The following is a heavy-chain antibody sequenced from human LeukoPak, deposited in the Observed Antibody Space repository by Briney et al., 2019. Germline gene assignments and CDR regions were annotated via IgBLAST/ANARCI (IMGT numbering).Heavy chain of an antibody. D-gene: IGHD3-22*01. CDR2: MNPNSGNT. Sequence: ASVKVSCKASGYTFTSYDINWVRQATGQGLEWMGWMNPNSGNTGYAQKFQGRVTMTRNTSISTAYMELSSLRSEDTAVYYCARASRITMIVVVIGGYYFDYWGQGTLVTVSS. CDR3: ARASRITMIVVVIGGYYFDY. CDR1: GYTFTSYD. V-gene: IGHV1-8*01. J-gene: IGHJ4*02.